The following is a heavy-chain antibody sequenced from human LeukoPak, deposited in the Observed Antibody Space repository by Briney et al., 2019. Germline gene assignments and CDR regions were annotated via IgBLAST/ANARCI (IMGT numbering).Heavy chain of an antibody. D-gene: IGHD1-26*01. CDR3: AKGRGWEASYYYYYMDV. V-gene: IGHV3-48*01. CDR1: GFIFSSYS. J-gene: IGHJ6*03. CDR2: ISSSSSTM. Sequence: GGSLRLSCAASGFIFSSYSMNWVRQAPGKGLEWVSYISSSSSTMYYAASVKGRFSISRDNAQNSPYLQMNSLRAEDTAVYYCAKGRGWEASYYYYYMDVWGKGTTVTISS.